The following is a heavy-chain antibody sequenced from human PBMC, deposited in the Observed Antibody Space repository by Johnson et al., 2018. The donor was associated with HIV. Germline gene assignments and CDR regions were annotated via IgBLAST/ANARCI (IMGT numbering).Heavy chain of an antibody. V-gene: IGHV3-30*02. CDR2: IRYDGSNK. CDR3: AKQQLARGYDAFDI. Sequence: QVLLVESGGGLVQPGGSLRLSCAASGFTFSSYGMRWVRQAPVKGLEWVAFIRYDGSNKYYADSVKGRFTISRDNSKNTLYLQMNSLRAEDTAVYYCAKQQLARGYDAFDIWGQGTMVTVSS. J-gene: IGHJ3*02. D-gene: IGHD6-13*01. CDR1: GFTFSSYG.